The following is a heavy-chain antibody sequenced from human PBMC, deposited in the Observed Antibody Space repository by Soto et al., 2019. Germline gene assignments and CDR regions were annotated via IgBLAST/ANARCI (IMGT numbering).Heavy chain of an antibody. V-gene: IGHV3-21*01. CDR2: ISSSSSYI. CDR1: GFTFSSYS. D-gene: IGHD2-21*02. Sequence: GGSLRLSCAASGFTFSSYSMNWVRQAPGKGLEWVSSISSSSSYIYYADSVKGRFTISRDNAKNSLYLQMNSLRAEDTAVYYCARSYCGGDCYAFDIWGQGTMVTVSS. J-gene: IGHJ3*02. CDR3: ARSYCGGDCYAFDI.